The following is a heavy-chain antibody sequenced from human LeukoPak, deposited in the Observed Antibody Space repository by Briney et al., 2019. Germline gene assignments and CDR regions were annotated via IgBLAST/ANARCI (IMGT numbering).Heavy chain of an antibody. CDR3: AREGDYSSGWDRADY. V-gene: IGHV1-18*01. Sequence: GASVKVSCKASGYTFTSYGITWVRQASGQGLEWMGWISAYSGNTNHAQKFQDRVTMTTDTSTSTAYMELRSLRSDDTAVYYCAREGDYSSGWDRADYWGQGTLVTVSS. D-gene: IGHD6-19*01. CDR2: ISAYSGNT. CDR1: GYTFTSYG. J-gene: IGHJ4*02.